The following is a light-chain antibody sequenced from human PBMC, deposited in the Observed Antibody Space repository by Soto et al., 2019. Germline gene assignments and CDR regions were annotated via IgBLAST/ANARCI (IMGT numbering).Light chain of an antibody. CDR1: SSDVGGYNY. V-gene: IGLV2-8*01. Sequence: QSVPTQPPSASGSPGQSVTISCTGTSSDVGGYNYVSWYQQHPGKAPRLMIYEVNKRPSGVPYRFSGSKSGNTASLTVSGLQADDEAVYYCSSYAGNNLLVFGGGTKLTVL. CDR2: EVN. CDR3: SSYAGNNLLV. J-gene: IGLJ2*01.